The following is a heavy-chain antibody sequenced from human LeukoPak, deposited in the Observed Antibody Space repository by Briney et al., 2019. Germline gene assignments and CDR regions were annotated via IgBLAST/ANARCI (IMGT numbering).Heavy chain of an antibody. V-gene: IGHV3-23*01. CDR1: GFTFSSYA. D-gene: IGHD2-15*01. CDR3: AKDVVVAATAVWYFDY. J-gene: IGHJ4*02. CDR2: ISGSGGST. Sequence: PGGSLRLSCAASGFTFSSYAMSWVRQAPGKGLEWVSAISGSGGSTYYADSVKGRFTISRDNSKNTLYLQMNSLRAEDRAVYYCAKDVVVAATAVWYFDYWGQGTLVTVSS.